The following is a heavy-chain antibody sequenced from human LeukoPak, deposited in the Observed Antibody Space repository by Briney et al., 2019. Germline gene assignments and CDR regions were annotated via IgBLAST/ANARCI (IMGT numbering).Heavy chain of an antibody. V-gene: IGHV1-18*01. J-gene: IGHJ2*01. Sequence: ASVTVSCKSSGYTFTSYGISWVRQAPGQGLEWMGWISAYNGNTNYAQKFQGRVTMTTDTSTSTAYMELRSLRSDDTAVYYCARDGYTLYWYFDLWGRGTLVTVSS. CDR3: ARDGYTLYWYFDL. CDR1: GYTFTSYG. CDR2: ISAYNGNT. D-gene: IGHD5-24*01.